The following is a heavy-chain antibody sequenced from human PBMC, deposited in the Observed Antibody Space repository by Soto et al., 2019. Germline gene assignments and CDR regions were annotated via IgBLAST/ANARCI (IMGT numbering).Heavy chain of an antibody. CDR1: GFTVSSNY. J-gene: IGHJ1*01. V-gene: IGHV3-53*01. Sequence: EVQLVESGGGLIQPGGSLRLSCAASGFTVSSNYMSWVRQAPGKGLEWVSVIYSGGSTYYADSVKGRFTISRDNSKNTRYLSMTGLRAEDTAVGYCARVQGRYATWGQGTLVTVSS. CDR3: ARVQGRYAT. CDR2: IYSGGST. D-gene: IGHD5-12*01.